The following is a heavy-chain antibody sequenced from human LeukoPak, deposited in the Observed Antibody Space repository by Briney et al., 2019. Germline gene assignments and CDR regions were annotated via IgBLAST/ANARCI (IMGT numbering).Heavy chain of an antibody. CDR2: IYYSGST. CDR1: GGSISSSSYS. CDR3: ARPSTDYVWGSYRTGAFDI. V-gene: IGHV4-39*01. D-gene: IGHD3-16*02. Sequence: KPSETLSLTCTVSGGSISSSSYSWGWIRQPPGKGLEWIGSIYYSGSTYYNPSLKSRVTISVDTSKNQFSLKLSSVTAADTAVYYCARPSTDYVWGSYRTGAFDIWGQGTMVTVPS. J-gene: IGHJ3*02.